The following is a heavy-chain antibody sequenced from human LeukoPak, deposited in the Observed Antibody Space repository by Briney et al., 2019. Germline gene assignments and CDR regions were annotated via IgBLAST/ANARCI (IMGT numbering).Heavy chain of an antibody. J-gene: IGHJ4*02. V-gene: IGHV3-30*18. CDR3: AKGWLASPRPIDY. Sequence: PGGSLRLSCAASGFTFSSYGMHWVRQAPGKGLEWVAVISYDGSNKYYADSVKGRFTISRDNSKNTLYLQMNSLRAEDTAVYYCAKGWLASPRPIDYWGQGTLVTVSS. CDR2: ISYDGSNK. CDR1: GFTFSSYG. D-gene: IGHD2-21*01.